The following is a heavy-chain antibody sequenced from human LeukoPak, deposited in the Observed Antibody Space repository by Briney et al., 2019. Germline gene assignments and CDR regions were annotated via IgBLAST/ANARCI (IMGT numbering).Heavy chain of an antibody. J-gene: IGHJ6*03. Sequence: KSSETLSLTCGVSGDSISSDGHSWSWIRQPPGKGLEWVGYIYHSGAAYHNPSLKSRVTISVDTSKNQFSLKLSSVTAADTAVYYCARGLVDIVATNGYYMDVWGKGTTVTVSS. D-gene: IGHD5-12*01. V-gene: IGHV4-30-4*07. CDR1: GDSISSDGHS. CDR3: ARGLVDIVATNGYYMDV. CDR2: IYHSGAA.